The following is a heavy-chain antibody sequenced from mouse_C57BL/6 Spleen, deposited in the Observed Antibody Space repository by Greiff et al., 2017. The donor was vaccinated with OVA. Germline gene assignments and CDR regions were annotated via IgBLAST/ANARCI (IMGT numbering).Heavy chain of an antibody. CDR1: GFNIKDYY. CDR2: IDPEDGDT. V-gene: IGHV14-1*01. D-gene: IGHD3-2*02. J-gene: IGHJ2*01. CDR3: TTTGYLYYFDY. Sequence: EVQLQQSGAELVRPGASVKLSCTASGFNIKDYYMHWVKQRPEQGLEWIGRIDPEDGDTEYAPKFQGKATLTADTSSNTAYLQLSSLTSEDTAGYYCTTTGYLYYFDYWGQGTTRTVSS.